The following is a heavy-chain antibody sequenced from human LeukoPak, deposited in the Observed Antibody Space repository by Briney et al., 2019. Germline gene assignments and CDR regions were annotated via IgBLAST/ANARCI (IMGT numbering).Heavy chain of an antibody. J-gene: IGHJ4*02. CDR1: GFTFSSYG. D-gene: IGHD5-24*01. CDR3: AANKMDY. CDR2: ISYDGSNK. V-gene: IGHV3-30*03. Sequence: PGRSLRLSCAASGFTFSSYGMHWVRQAPGKGLEWVAVISYDGSNKYYADSVKGRFTISRDSSKNTLYLQMNSLRAEDTAVYYCAANKMDYWGQGTLVTVSS.